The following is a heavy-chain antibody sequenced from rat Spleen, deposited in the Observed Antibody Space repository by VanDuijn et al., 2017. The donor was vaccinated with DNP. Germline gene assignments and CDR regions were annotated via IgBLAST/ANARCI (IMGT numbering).Heavy chain of an antibody. J-gene: IGHJ4*01. CDR1: GFTFSNFP. D-gene: IGHD1-5*01. V-gene: IGHV5-46*01. CDR3: ARVGGTTLYYYAMDA. Sequence: EVQLVESGGGLVQPGRSMKLSCAASGFTFSNFPMAWVRQAPTKGLEWVASISISGGSTYYPDSVKGRFTISRDDARNTLYLQMNSLRSEDTATYYCARVGGTTLYYYAMDAWGQGTSVTVSS. CDR2: ISISGGST.